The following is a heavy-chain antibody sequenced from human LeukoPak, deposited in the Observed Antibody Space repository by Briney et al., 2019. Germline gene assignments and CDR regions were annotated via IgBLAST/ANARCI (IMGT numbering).Heavy chain of an antibody. CDR2: INSDGSST. J-gene: IGHJ5*02. D-gene: IGHD3-3*02. Sequence: GGSLRLSCAASGFTFCGYWMHWVRQAPGEGLVWVSRINSDGSSTDYAHSVRGRFTISRDNAKNTLYLQMNSLRAEDTAVYYCARVLAVSGSSILRAWGQGTLVTVSS. CDR1: GFTFCGYW. CDR3: ARVLAVSGSSILRA. V-gene: IGHV3-74*01.